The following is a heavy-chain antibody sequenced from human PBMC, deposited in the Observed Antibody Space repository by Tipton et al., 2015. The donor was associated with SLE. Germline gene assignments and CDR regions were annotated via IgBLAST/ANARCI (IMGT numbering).Heavy chain of an antibody. J-gene: IGHJ4*02. V-gene: IGHV4-39*07. CDR3: AKELRLPIVDSGDY. Sequence: LRLSCTVSGGAVYSGAFYWGWIRQAPGKGLEWIGTVCYNGATQYNPSLKSRVTISIDTSKNQFFLNLNSVTAADTAVYYCAKELRLPIVDSGDYWGQGTLVTVSS. CDR1: GGAVYSGAFY. D-gene: IGHD4-17*01. CDR2: VCYNGAT.